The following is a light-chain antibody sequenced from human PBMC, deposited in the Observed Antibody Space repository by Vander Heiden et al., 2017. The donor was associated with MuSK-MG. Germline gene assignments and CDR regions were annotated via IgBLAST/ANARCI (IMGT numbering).Light chain of an antibody. Sequence: EIVMTQSPATLSVSPGERATLSCRASQSVRSALAWYQTKPGQTPRLRIYGASTRAPGIPARFSGSGSATEFTLTISSLQSEDFAVYYCQQYNNGPLTFGGGTKVEIK. J-gene: IGKJ4*01. CDR1: QSVRSA. V-gene: IGKV3-15*01. CDR2: GAS. CDR3: QQYNNGPLT.